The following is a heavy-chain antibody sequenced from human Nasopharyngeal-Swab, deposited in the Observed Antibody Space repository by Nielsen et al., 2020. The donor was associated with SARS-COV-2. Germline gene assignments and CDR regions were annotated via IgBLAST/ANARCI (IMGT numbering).Heavy chain of an antibody. CDR1: GAPFSGHD. D-gene: IGHD3-10*01. CDR2: INHSGST. Sequence: PETRSPTRPPPGAPFSGHDWSRTPQPPGKGPEWIGEINHSGSTNPNPSLQSRVTISVDTSKNQFSLNLSSVTAADTAVYYCARVPGFWYFDLWGRGTLVTVSS. V-gene: IGHV4-34*01. J-gene: IGHJ2*01. CDR3: ARVPGFWYFDL.